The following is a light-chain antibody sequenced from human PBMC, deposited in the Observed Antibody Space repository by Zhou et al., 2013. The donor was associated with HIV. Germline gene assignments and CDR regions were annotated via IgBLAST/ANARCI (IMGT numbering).Light chain of an antibody. J-gene: IGKJ4*01. CDR2: LGS. CDR1: QSLLHSNGYNY. CDR3: MQALQTPLT. Sequence: DIVMTQSPLSLPVTPGEPASISCRSSQSLLHSNGYNYLDWYLQKPGQSPQLLIYLGSNRASGVPDRFSGSGSGTDFTLQINRVEAEDVGLYYCMQALQTPLTFGGGTKVEIK. V-gene: IGKV2-28*01.